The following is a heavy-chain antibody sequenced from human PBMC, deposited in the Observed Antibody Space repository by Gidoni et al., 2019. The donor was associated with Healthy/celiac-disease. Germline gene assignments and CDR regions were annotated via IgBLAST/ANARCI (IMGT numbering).Heavy chain of an antibody. J-gene: IGHJ4*02. Sequence: EVQLVESGGVVVQPGGSLRISCAASGFTFDDYTMHWVRQAPGKGLEWVSLISWDGGSTYYADSVKGRFTISRDNSKNSLYLQMNSLRTEDTALYYCAKDIGEGYFDYWGQGTLVTVSS. V-gene: IGHV3-43*01. CDR2: ISWDGGST. CDR1: GFTFDDYT. D-gene: IGHD3-10*01. CDR3: AKDIGEGYFDY.